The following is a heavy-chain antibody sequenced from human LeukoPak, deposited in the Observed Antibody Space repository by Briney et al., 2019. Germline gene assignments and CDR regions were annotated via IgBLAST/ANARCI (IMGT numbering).Heavy chain of an antibody. D-gene: IGHD4-17*01. J-gene: IGHJ2*01. V-gene: IGHV4-59*01. CDR2: VYYSGNT. CDR3: ARSPTRGYFDL. CDR1: AGSISGYY. Sequence: SETLSLTCIVSAGSISGYYWSRTRQPPGKGLEWIGYVYYSGNTNSNPSLKSRVTISIDTSKNQFSLKLSSVTAADTAMYYCARSPTRGYFDLWGRGTLVTVSS.